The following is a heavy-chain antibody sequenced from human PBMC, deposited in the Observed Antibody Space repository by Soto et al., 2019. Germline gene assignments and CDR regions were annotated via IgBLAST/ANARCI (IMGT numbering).Heavy chain of an antibody. CDR3: ARKPELRGSYYYYYDRDD. V-gene: IGHV1-2*02. CDR1: GYTFTDCY. J-gene: IGHJ6*02. CDR2: INPNSGGT. D-gene: IGHD1-7*01. Sequence: ASVKVFCKASGYTFTDCYMHWVRQPPGQGLEWLGWINPNSGGTNYAQKCQGRVTRTRDTSISTAYMELSRLRTDDPAVYDSARKPELRGSYYYYYDRDDWGQGTTVTVSS.